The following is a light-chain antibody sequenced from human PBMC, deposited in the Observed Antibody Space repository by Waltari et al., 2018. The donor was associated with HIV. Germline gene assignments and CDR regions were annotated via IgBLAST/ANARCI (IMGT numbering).Light chain of an antibody. Sequence: QAGLTQPPSVSKALRQTATLTCTWNINTVPPQGAAWLQQHQGHPPKLLSYRNNTRPSGISERLSASRSGDTTSLTITRLQPEDEAYYYCSAWDISLNAWVFGGGTKLTVL. V-gene: IGLV10-54*01. J-gene: IGLJ3*02. CDR3: SAWDISLNAWV. CDR1: INTVPPQG. CDR2: RNN.